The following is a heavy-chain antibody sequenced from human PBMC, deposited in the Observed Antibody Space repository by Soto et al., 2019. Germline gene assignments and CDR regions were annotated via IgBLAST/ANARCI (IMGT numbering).Heavy chain of an antibody. CDR3: ARRPIGYCSYTICPLWFDP. V-gene: IGHV5-51*01. CDR1: GFSFTSYW. Sequence: GESLKISCKGSGFSFTSYWIGWVRQMPGKGLEWMGIIYPGDSDTKYSPSFQGQVTISADKSISTAYLQWSSLKASDTAMYYCARRPIGYCSYTICPLWFDPWGQGTLVTVSS. CDR2: IYPGDSDT. D-gene: IGHD2-2*01. J-gene: IGHJ5*02.